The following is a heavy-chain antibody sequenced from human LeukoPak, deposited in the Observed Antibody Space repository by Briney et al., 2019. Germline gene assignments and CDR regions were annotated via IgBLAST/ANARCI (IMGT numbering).Heavy chain of an antibody. CDR1: GFTFSDAW. J-gene: IGHJ4*02. V-gene: IGHV3-15*01. D-gene: IGHD3-10*01. CDR2: VKSKTNGVTT. Sequence: PGGSLRLSCAASGFTFSDAWMSWVRQAPGKGLEWVGRVKSKTNGVTTDYAAPVKGRFTISRDDSQNTVFLQMNSLKTDDTAVYYCTTGTGKSDFDYWGQGTLVTISS. CDR3: TTGTGKSDFDY.